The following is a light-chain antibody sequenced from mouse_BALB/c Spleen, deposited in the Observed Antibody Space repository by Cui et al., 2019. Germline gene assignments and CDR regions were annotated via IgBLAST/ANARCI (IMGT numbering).Light chain of an antibody. CDR2: SAS. CDR1: QNVGTN. Sequence: DIVMTQSQKFMSTSVGDRVRVTCKASQNVGTNVAWYQQKPGQSPKALIYSASYRYSGVPDRFTGSGSGTDFTLTISNVQSEDLAEYFCQQYNSYPYTFGGGTKLEIK. V-gene: IGKV6-15*01. CDR3: QQYNSYPYT. J-gene: IGKJ2*01.